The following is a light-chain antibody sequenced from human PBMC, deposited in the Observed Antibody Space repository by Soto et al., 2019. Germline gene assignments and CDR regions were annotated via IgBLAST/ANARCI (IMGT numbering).Light chain of an antibody. CDR2: WAS. CDR1: QSVLYSSNNKNY. V-gene: IGKV4-1*01. CDR3: QQYHSTPRT. J-gene: IGKJ1*01. Sequence: VTTETPDSLAASLGERATINCRSRQSVLYSSNNKNYLAWYQQRPGQPPKLLIYWASTRESGVPDRFSGSGSGTDFTLTISSXQAEDVAVYYCQQYHSTPRTFGQGTKVDIK.